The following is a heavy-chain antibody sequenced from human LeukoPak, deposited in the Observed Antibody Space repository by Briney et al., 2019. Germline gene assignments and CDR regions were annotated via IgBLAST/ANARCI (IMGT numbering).Heavy chain of an antibody. CDR3: ARDEWYSQDY. CDR2: IKEDGSAR. D-gene: IGHD1-26*01. Sequence: GGSLRLSCAVSGFTFRHSWMSWVRQAPGKGLEWVAKIKEDGSARSYVDSVKGRFTISRDNAKSTLYLQMDSLRVEDTAVYCCARDEWYSQDYWGQGTLVTVSS. J-gene: IGHJ4*02. V-gene: IGHV3-7*01. CDR1: GFTFRHSW.